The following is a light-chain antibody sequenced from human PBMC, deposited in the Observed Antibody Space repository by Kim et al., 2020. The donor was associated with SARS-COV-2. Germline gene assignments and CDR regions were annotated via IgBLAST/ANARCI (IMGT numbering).Light chain of an antibody. Sequence: DIQMTQSPSSLSASVGDRVTITCRTSHDITTWLAWYQQKPEKAPKSLIYTASTLQSGVPSRFSGSGSGTNFTLTISSLQPEDFATYFCQQYKTFPLTFGGGTNLEI. CDR1: HDITTW. J-gene: IGKJ4*01. CDR3: QQYKTFPLT. CDR2: TAS. V-gene: IGKV1D-16*01.